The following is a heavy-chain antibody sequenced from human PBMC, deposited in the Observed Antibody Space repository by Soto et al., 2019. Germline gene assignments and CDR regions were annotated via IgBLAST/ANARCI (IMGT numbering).Heavy chain of an antibody. D-gene: IGHD3-3*01. CDR1: GYTFTSYD. J-gene: IGHJ6*02. Sequence: ASVKVSWKASGYTFTSYDIYWVRQATGQGLEWMGWMNPNSGNTGYAQKFQGRVTMTRNTSISTAYMELSSLRSEDTAVYYCARGRIRITIFGVVTLGMDVWGQGTTVTVSS. CDR2: MNPNSGNT. V-gene: IGHV1-8*01. CDR3: ARGRIRITIFGVVTLGMDV.